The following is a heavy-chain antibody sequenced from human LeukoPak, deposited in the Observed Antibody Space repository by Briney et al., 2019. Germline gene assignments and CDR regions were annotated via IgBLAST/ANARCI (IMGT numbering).Heavy chain of an antibody. J-gene: IGHJ4*02. D-gene: IGHD6-19*01. CDR2: IKGDGTEP. Sequence: GGSLRLSCAASGFTFSSHWMHWVRQGPGKGLVWVSRIKGDGTEPSYADSVKGRFTISRDNAKSTLYMQMNSLRAQDTAVYYCARGHVAGTDRHWDYWGQGTLATASS. CDR3: ARGHVAGTDRHWDY. V-gene: IGHV3-74*01. CDR1: GFTFSSHW.